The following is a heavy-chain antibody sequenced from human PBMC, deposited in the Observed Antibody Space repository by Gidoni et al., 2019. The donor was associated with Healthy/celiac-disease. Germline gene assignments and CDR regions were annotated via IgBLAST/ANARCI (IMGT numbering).Heavy chain of an antibody. CDR2: ISYDGSNK. CDR3: AKDFQYDGSGSYYQNYYGMDV. J-gene: IGHJ6*02. Sequence: QEQLVESGGGVVQPGRSLILTCAASGFTFSSYGMHWVRKAPGKGLEWVAVISYDGSNKYYADAVKGRFTISRDNSKNTLYLQMNSLRAEDTAVYYCAKDFQYDGSGSYYQNYYGMDVWGQGTTVTVSS. CDR1: GFTFSSYG. V-gene: IGHV3-30*18. D-gene: IGHD3-10*01.